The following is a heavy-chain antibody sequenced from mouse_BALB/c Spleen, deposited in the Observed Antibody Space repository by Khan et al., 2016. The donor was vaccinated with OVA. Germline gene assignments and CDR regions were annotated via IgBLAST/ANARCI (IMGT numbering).Heavy chain of an antibody. Sequence: QVQLQQSGAELARPGASVKMSCKASGYSFTSHTMHWVKQRPGQGLEWIGYINPRSGYTNYNQKVNDKATLTADKSSSTAYMQLSSLTSEDSAVYYCARRTTGYALDYWGQGTSVTVSS. CDR1: GYSFTSHT. CDR3: ARRTTGYALDY. V-gene: IGHV1-4*01. D-gene: IGHD2-14*01. J-gene: IGHJ4*01. CDR2: INPRSGYT.